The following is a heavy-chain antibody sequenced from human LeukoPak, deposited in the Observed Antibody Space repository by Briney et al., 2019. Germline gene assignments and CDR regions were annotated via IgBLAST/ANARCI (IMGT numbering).Heavy chain of an antibody. V-gene: IGHV4-61*02. D-gene: IGHD6-13*01. Sequence: SETLSLTCTVSGGSISSGSYYWSWIRQPAGKGLEWIGRIYTSGSTNYNPSLKSRVTISVDTSKNQFSLKLSSVTAADTAVYYCARERGGYSSSLSDWFDPWGQGTLVTVSS. CDR1: GGSISSGSYY. CDR3: ARERGGYSSSLSDWFDP. J-gene: IGHJ5*02. CDR2: IYTSGST.